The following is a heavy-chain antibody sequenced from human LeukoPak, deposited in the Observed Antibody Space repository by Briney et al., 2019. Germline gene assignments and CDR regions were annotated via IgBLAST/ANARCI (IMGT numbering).Heavy chain of an antibody. CDR3: TRRDCSGGSCYLDY. J-gene: IGHJ4*02. D-gene: IGHD2-15*01. Sequence: GGSLRLSCAASGFTFSGSAMHWVRQASGKGLEWVGRIRSKANSYATAYAASVKGRFTISRDDSTNTAYLQMNSLKTEDTAVYYCTRRDCSGGSCYLDYWGQGTLVTVSS. CDR2: IRSKANSYAT. CDR1: GFTFSGSA. V-gene: IGHV3-73*01.